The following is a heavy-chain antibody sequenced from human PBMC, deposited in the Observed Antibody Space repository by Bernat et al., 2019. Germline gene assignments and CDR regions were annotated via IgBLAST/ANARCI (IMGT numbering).Heavy chain of an antibody. CDR2: IWYDGSNK. D-gene: IGHD1-20*01. CDR1: GFTFSSYG. V-gene: IGHV3-33*01. J-gene: IGHJ3*02. CDR3: ARGNNWNGGNAFDI. Sequence: QVQLVESGGGVVQPGRSLRLSCAASGFTFSSYGMHWVRQAPGKGLEWVAVIWYDGSNKYYADSVKGRFTISRDNSKNTLYLQMNSLRAEDTAVYYWARGNNWNGGNAFDIWGQGTMVTVSS.